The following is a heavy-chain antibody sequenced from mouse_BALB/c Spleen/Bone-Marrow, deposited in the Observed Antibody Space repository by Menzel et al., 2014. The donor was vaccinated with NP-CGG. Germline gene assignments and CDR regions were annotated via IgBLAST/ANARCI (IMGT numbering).Heavy chain of an antibody. V-gene: IGHV5-6*01. Sequence: EVQVVVSGGDLVKPGGSLKLSCAASGFTFSSYGMPWVRQTPDKRLEWVATISSGGSYTYYPDSVKGRFTISRDNAKNTLYLQMSSLKSEDTAMYYCARHRDAMDYWGQGTSVTVSS. J-gene: IGHJ4*01. CDR1: GFTFSSYG. CDR3: ARHRDAMDY. D-gene: IGHD3-3*01. CDR2: ISSGGSYT.